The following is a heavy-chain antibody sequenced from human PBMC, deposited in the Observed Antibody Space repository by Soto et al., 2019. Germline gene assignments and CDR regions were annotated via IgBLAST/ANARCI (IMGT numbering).Heavy chain of an antibody. V-gene: IGHV1-3*04. CDR3: AREPLCGGRCYDNYFDP. CDR2: INIGNGNT. CDR1: GYTFTYYP. J-gene: IGHJ5*02. D-gene: IGHD2-15*01. Sequence: ASVKVSCKVSGYTFTYYPIHWVRQAPGQRLEWMGWINIGNGNTASSQKFQDRVTITRETSASTAYMELTSLRSEDTAVYYCAREPLCGGRCYDNYFDPWGQGTRVTVSS.